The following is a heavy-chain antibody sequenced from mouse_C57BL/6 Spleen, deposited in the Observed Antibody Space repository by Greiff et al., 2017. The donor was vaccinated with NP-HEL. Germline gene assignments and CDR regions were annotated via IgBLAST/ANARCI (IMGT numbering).Heavy chain of an antibody. J-gene: IGHJ4*01. CDR3: ARHGGGRDYYAMDY. CDR2: ISSGGSYT. V-gene: IGHV5-6*01. Sequence: EVQLVESGGYLVKPGGSLKLSCAASGFTFSSYGMSWVRQTPDKRLEWVATISSGGSYTYYPDSVKGRFTISRDNAKNTLYLQMSSLKSEDTAMYYCARHGGGRDYYAMDYWGQGTSVTVSS. CDR1: GFTFSSYG.